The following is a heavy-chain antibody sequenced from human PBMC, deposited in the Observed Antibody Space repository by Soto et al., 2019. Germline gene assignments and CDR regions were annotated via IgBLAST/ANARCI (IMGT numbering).Heavy chain of an antibody. D-gene: IGHD5-12*01. V-gene: IGHV3-9*01. CDR1: GFTFDDYA. J-gene: IGHJ4*02. CDR2: ISWNSGSI. Sequence: EVQLVESGGGLVQPGRSLRLSCAASGFTFDDYAMHWVRQAPGKGLEWVSGISWNSGSIGYADSVKGRFTISRDNAKNSLYLPMYSLRAEDTALYYCAKGWDSGYDFPYFDYWGQGTLVTVSS. CDR3: AKGWDSGYDFPYFDY.